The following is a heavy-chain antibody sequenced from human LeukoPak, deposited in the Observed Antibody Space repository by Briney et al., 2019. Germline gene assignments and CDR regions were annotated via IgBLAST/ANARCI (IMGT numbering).Heavy chain of an antibody. V-gene: IGHV3-48*03. Sequence: PGGSLRLSCAASGFTFSSSEMNWVRQAPGKGLEWVSYISSSGGTIYYPDSVKGRFTISRDNAKNSLYLQMNSLRAEDTAVYYCARGPPSRGTRYFDYWGQGILVTVSS. D-gene: IGHD3-16*01. CDR3: ARGPPSRGTRYFDY. CDR1: GFTFSSSE. J-gene: IGHJ4*02. CDR2: ISSSGGTI.